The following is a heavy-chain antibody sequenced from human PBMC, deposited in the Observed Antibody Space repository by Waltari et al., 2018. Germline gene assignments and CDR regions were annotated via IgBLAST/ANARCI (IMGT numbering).Heavy chain of an antibody. D-gene: IGHD5-12*01. CDR1: GYSFTAYY. J-gene: IGHJ5*02. V-gene: IGHV1-2*06. CDR2: INPNTGAT. CDR3: ATIGWEMATISGPSGGS. Sequence: QVQMVQSGAEVKKPGASVKVSCKASGYSFTAYYLHWVRQAPGQGREWMGRINPNTGATTYAQMFQGRVTMTRDTSIRTAYMEVNRLRSDDTAVYYCATIGWEMATISGPSGGSWGQGTLVTVSS.